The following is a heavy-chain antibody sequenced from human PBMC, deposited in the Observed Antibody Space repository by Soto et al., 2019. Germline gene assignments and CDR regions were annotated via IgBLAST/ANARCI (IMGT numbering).Heavy chain of an antibody. Sequence: GGSLRLSCAASGFTFSSYGMSWVRQAPGKGLEWVSAISGSGVSTYYADSVKGRFTISRDNSKNTLYLQMNSLRAEDTAVYYCAKSPIIVVVVAATPDFDYWGPGPLITFSS. D-gene: IGHD2-15*01. CDR1: GFTFSSYG. CDR2: ISGSGVST. V-gene: IGHV3-23*01. J-gene: IGHJ4*02. CDR3: AKSPIIVVVVAATPDFDY.